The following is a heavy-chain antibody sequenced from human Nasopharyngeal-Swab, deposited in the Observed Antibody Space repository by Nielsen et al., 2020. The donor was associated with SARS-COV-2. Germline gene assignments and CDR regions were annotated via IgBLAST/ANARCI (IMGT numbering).Heavy chain of an antibody. V-gene: IGHV4-31*02. J-gene: IGHJ6*03. CDR2: IYYSGST. Sequence: IRQPPGKGLEWIGYIYYSGSTYYNPSLKSRVTISVDTSKNQFSLKLSSVTAADTAVYYCARVSRYYYMDVWGKGTTVTVS. CDR3: ARVSRYYYMDV.